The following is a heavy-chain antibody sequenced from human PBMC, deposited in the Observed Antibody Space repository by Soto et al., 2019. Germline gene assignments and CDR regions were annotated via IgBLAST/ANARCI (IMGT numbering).Heavy chain of an antibody. D-gene: IGHD6-13*01. J-gene: IGHJ6*02. CDR1: GGSISSGGDY. Sequence: QVQLQESGPGLVKPSQTLSLTCTVAGGSISSGGDYWSWIRQHPGKGLEWIGNIYYSGSTHYNPSLKSRVTISVDTSKNQFSLRLSSVTAADTAMYYRAGSQGNQQLVYYCGMDVGGEGTTVTVSS. CDR2: IYYSGST. CDR3: AGSQGNQQLVYYCGMDV. V-gene: IGHV4-31*03.